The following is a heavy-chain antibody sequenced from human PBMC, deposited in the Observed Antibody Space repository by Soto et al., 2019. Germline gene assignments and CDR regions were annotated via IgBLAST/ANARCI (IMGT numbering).Heavy chain of an antibody. CDR1: GGSISSGGYS. CDR2: IYHSGST. CDR3: ARDWGRGVTGD. V-gene: IGHV4-30-2*01. J-gene: IGHJ4*02. D-gene: IGHD7-27*01. Sequence: QLQLQESGSGLVKPSQTLSLTCAVSGGSISSGGYSWSWIRQPPGKGLEWIGYIYHSGSTYYNPSLMSRVTISLDRSKTQVSLKLSSVTAADTAVYYCARDWGRGVTGDWGQGTLVTVSS.